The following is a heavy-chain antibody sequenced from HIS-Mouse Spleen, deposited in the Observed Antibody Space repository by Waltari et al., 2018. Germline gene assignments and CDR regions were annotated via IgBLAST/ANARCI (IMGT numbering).Heavy chain of an antibody. J-gene: IGHJ3*02. CDR2: INSDGSST. CDR3: ARDLELDAFDI. Sequence: EVQLVESGGGLVQPGGSLRLSCAASGFTFSSYWMHWVRQAPGKGLVGVSRINSDGSSTSYADSVKCRFTSSRDNAKNTLYLQMNSLRAEDTAVYYCARDLELDAFDIWGQGTMVTVSS. V-gene: IGHV3-74*01. CDR1: GFTFSSYW. D-gene: IGHD1-1*01.